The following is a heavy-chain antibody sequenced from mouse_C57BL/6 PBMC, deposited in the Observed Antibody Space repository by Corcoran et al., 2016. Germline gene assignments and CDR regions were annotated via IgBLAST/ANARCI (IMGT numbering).Heavy chain of an antibody. Sequence: QVQLQQSGAELMKPGASVKISCKASGYAFSSYWMNWVKQRPGKGLEWIGQIYPGDGDTNYNGKFKGKATLTADKSSSTAYMQLSSLTSEDSAVYFCARGNITTVVADVWGTGTTVTVSS. CDR2: IYPGDGDT. D-gene: IGHD1-1*01. V-gene: IGHV1-80*01. J-gene: IGHJ1*03. CDR3: ARGNITTVVADV. CDR1: GYAFSSYW.